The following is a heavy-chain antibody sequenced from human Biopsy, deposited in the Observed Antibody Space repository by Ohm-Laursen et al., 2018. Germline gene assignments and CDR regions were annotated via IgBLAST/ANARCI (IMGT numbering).Heavy chain of an antibody. CDR2: ISGSSTYI. J-gene: IGHJ6*02. CDR3: ATSGAADSWGNYYGMDV. V-gene: IGHV3-21*01. Sequence: GQTLSLTCAASGVTLSGYKMDWVRQAPGQGLEWVSSISGSSTYIYYADSVKGRFTISRDNAKNSLSLQMNSLRADDTAVYYCATSGAADSWGNYYGMDVWGQGTTVTVSS. CDR1: GVTLSGYK. D-gene: IGHD3-16*01.